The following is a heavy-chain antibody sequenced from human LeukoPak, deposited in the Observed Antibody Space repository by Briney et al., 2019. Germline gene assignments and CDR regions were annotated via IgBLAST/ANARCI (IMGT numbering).Heavy chain of an antibody. Sequence: GASVKVSCKASGGTFSSYAISWVRQAPGQGLEWMGRIIPIFGTANYAQKFQGRVTITTDESTSTAYMELSSLRSEDTAVYYCARVVITARRNHYYYYMDVWGEGTTVTVSS. CDR2: IIPIFGTA. V-gene: IGHV1-69*05. D-gene: IGHD1-14*01. CDR3: ARVVITARRNHYYYYMDV. J-gene: IGHJ6*03. CDR1: GGTFSSYA.